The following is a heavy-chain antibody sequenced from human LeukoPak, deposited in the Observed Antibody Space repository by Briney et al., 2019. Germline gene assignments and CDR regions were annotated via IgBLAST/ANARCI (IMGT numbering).Heavy chain of an antibody. CDR3: ARAIGDYGMDV. CDR1: GFTFSSYS. J-gene: IGHJ6*02. Sequence: GGSLRLSCAASGFTFSSYSMNWVRQAPGKGLEWVSSISSSSSYIYYADSVKGRFTISRDNAKNSLYLQMNSLRAEDTAVYYCARAIGDYGMDVWGQGTTVTVSS. V-gene: IGHV3-21*01. CDR2: ISSSSSYI. D-gene: IGHD3-10*01.